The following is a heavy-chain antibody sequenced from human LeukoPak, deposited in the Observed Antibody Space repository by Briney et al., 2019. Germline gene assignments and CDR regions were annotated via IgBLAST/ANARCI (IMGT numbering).Heavy chain of an antibody. J-gene: IGHJ4*02. CDR1: GYTLTELS. CDR3: ARLALPEVDYYDSSGYYYQGFDY. D-gene: IGHD3-22*01. V-gene: IGHV1-24*01. Sequence: ASVKVSCKVSGYTLTELSMHWVRQAPGKGLEWMGGFDPEDGETIYAQKFQGRVTMTEDTSTDTAYMELSSLRSEDTAVYYCARLALPEVDYYDSSGYYYQGFDYWGQGTLVTVSS. CDR2: FDPEDGET.